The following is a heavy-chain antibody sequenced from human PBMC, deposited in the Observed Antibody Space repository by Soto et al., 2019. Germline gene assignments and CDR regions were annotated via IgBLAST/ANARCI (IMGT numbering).Heavy chain of an antibody. V-gene: IGHV3-48*02. Sequence: EVQLVESGGGLVQPGGSLRLSCAASGFTFSLYSMSWVRQAAGEGMEWVSYISRSSTGIHYADSVKGRFTISRDDATNSMHPQMTSLRDADTAVYYCARSLTCSLDVWRQGTTVSISS. CDR3: ARSLTCSLDV. CDR2: ISRSSTGI. CDR1: GFTFSLYS. J-gene: IGHJ6*02. D-gene: IGHD2-15*01.